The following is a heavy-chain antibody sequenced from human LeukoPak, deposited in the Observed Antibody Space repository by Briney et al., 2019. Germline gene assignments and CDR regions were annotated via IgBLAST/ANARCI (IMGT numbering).Heavy chain of an antibody. J-gene: IGHJ3*02. D-gene: IGHD4/OR15-4a*01. CDR3: ARLTIRKFYAFDI. V-gene: IGHV3-7*01. Sequence: GGSLRLSCAASGFTFSSYWMSWVRQAPGKGLEWVANIKQDGSEKYYVDSVKGRFTISRDNAKNSLYLQMNSLRAEDTAVYYCARLTIRKFYAFDIWGQGTMVTVSS. CDR1: GFTFSSYW. CDR2: IKQDGSEK.